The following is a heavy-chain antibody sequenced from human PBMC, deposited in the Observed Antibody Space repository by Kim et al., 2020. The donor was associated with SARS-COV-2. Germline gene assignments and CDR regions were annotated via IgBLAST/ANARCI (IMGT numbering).Heavy chain of an antibody. Sequence: SETLSLTCAVYGGSFSGYYWSWIRQPPGKGLEWIGEINHSGSTNYNPSLKSRVTISVDTSKNQFSLKLSSVTAADTAVYYCARELPRTYYYYYYGMDVWG. V-gene: IGHV4-34*01. CDR2: INHSGST. CDR3: ARELPRTYYYYYYGMDV. CDR1: GGSFSGYY. D-gene: IGHD1-1*01. J-gene: IGHJ6*01.